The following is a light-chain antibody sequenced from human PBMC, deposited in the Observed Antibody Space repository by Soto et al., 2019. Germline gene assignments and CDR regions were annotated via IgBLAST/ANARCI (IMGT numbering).Light chain of an antibody. CDR3: MQALQTTWT. Sequence: DIVMTQSPLSLPVTPGEPASISCRSSQSLLHSNGYNYLDWYLQKPGQSPQLLIYLGSNRASGVPDRLSGSGSGNDFTLKISRVEAEDVGVYYCMQALQTTWTFGQRSKVDIX. J-gene: IGKJ1*01. CDR2: LGS. V-gene: IGKV2-28*01. CDR1: QSLLHSNGYNY.